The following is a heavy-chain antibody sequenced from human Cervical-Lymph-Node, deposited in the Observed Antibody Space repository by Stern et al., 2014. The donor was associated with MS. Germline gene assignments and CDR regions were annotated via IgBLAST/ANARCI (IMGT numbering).Heavy chain of an antibody. V-gene: IGHV3-30*18. CDR2: VSSDGSIK. CDR1: GFTFSSHG. Sequence: QVQLVESGGGVVQPGRSLRLSCAASGFTFSSHGMHWVRQAPGKGLEWGAVVSSDGSIKYYADSVKGRFTLSRDNSKNTLYLQMNSLRAEDTAVYYCAKENVITGTNAYLSFDCWGQGTLVTVSS. CDR3: AKENVITGTNAYLSFDC. D-gene: IGHD1-20*01. J-gene: IGHJ4*02.